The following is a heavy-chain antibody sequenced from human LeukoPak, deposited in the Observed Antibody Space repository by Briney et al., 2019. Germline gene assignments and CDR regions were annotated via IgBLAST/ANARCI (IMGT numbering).Heavy chain of an antibody. CDR3: ARRNWAIVVVPAAIKTPYNWFYP. V-gene: IGHV4-34*01. CDR2: INHSGST. J-gene: IGHJ5*02. Sequence: KASETLSLTCTVSGGSISSYYWSWIRQPPGKGLEWIGEINHSGSTNHNPSLKSRVTISVDTSKNQFSLKLSSVTAADTAVYYCARRNWAIVVVPAAIKTPYNWFYPWVQGTQVTVSS. D-gene: IGHD2-2*01. CDR1: GGSISSYY.